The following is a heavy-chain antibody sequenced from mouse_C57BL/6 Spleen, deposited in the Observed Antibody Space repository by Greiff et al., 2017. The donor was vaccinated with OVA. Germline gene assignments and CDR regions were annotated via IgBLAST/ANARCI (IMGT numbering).Heavy chain of an antibody. Sequence: QVTLKESGPELVKPGASVKISCKASGYAFSSYWMNWVKQRPGKGLEWIGWIYPGDGGTNYNGKFKGKATLTTDKSSSTAYMQLSSLTSEDSAVYACARKRDYYVWFAYWGQGTLVTVSA. D-gene: IGHD1-1*01. V-gene: IGHV1-82*01. CDR3: ARKRDYYVWFAY. J-gene: IGHJ3*01. CDR1: GYAFSSYW. CDR2: IYPGDGGT.